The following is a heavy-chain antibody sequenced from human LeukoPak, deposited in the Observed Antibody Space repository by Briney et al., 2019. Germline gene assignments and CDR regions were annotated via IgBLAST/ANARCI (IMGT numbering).Heavy chain of an antibody. V-gene: IGHV4-38-2*02. CDR1: GYSIRSGYY. CDR3: ARVPSPNWFDP. J-gene: IGHJ5*02. CDR2: IYQSGST. Sequence: SETLSLTCTVSGYSIRSGYYWGWIRQPPGKGLEWIGCIYQSGSTYYNPSLKSRVTISVDTSKNHFSLKLSSVTAADTAVYYCARVPSPNWFDPWGQGTLVTVSS.